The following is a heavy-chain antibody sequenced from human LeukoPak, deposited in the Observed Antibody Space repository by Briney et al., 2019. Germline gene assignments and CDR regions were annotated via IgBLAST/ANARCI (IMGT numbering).Heavy chain of an antibody. Sequence: GASVNVSCKASGYTFTSYGISWVRQAPGQGLEWMGWISAYNGNTNYAQKLRGRVTMTTDTSTSTAYMELRSLRSDDTAVYYCARERGVLVPAAKRGDPIFDYWCQGTLVTVSS. CDR3: ARERGVLVPAAKRGDPIFDY. V-gene: IGHV1-18*01. J-gene: IGHJ4*02. CDR1: GYTFTSYG. D-gene: IGHD2-2*01. CDR2: ISAYNGNT.